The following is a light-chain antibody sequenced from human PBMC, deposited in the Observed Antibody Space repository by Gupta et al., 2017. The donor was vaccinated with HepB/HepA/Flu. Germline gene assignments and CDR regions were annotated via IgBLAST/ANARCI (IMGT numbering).Light chain of an antibody. CDR3: QQTNRCT. Sequence: DIQMTQSPSTLSASVGDRVTITCRASQSISRWLTWYQQKPGKAPKLLIYKASSLESGVPSRFSGSGSETAFTLTIRNLQPVEFASYYCQQTNRCTFGQGTKVEIK. J-gene: IGKJ1*01. V-gene: IGKV1-5*03. CDR1: QSISRW. CDR2: KAS.